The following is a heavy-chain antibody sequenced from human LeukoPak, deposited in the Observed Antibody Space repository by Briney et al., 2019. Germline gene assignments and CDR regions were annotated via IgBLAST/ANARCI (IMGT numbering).Heavy chain of an antibody. D-gene: IGHD2-15*01. CDR1: GFTFTSSA. Sequence: GTSVKVSCKASGFTFTSSAVQWVRQARGQRLEWIGWIVVGSGNTNYAQKFQGRVTMTRDTSISTAYMELSRLRSDDTAVYYCARETPPSYYYYYGMDVWGQGTTVTVSS. CDR2: IVVGSGNT. V-gene: IGHV1-58*01. CDR3: ARETPPSYYYYYGMDV. J-gene: IGHJ6*02.